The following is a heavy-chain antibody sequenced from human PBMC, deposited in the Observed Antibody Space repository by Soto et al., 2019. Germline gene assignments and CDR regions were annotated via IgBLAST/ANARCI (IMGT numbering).Heavy chain of an antibody. D-gene: IGHD6-6*01. Sequence: GASVKVSCKASGGTFSSYAISWVRQAPGQGLEWMGGIIPIFGTANYAQKFQGRVTITADESTSTAYMELSSLRSEDTAVYYCARESEYSSSKNWFDPWGQATLVTVSS. CDR1: GGTFSSYA. CDR2: IIPIFGTA. CDR3: ARESEYSSSKNWFDP. V-gene: IGHV1-69*13. J-gene: IGHJ5*02.